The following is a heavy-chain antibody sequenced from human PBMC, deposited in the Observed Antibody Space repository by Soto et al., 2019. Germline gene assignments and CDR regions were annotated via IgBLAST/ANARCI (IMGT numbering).Heavy chain of an antibody. CDR1: GGTFSSYA. J-gene: IGHJ6*02. CDR3: ARVVTIFGVATAFPYGMDV. V-gene: IGHV1-69*13. D-gene: IGHD3-3*01. Sequence: GASVKVSCKASGGTFSSYAISWVRQAPGQGLEWMGGIIPIFGTANYAQKFQGRVTITADESTSTAYMELSSLRSEDTAVYYCARVVTIFGVATAFPYGMDVWGQGTTVTVSS. CDR2: IIPIFGTA.